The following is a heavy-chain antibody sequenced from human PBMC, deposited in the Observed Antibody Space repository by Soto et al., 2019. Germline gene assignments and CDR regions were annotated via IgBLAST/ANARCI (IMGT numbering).Heavy chain of an antibody. CDR2: IYPGDSDI. V-gene: IGHV5-51*01. D-gene: IGHD5-12*01. J-gene: IGHJ4*02. Sequence: PGESLKISCKGSGYSCTNYWIGWVRQMPGRGLEWMGIIYPGDSDIRYSPSFQGQVTISADKSISTAYLQWSSLKASDTAMYYCARLKRDGHNYSPLYYWGQGTLVTVSS. CDR1: GYSCTNYW. CDR3: ARLKRDGHNYSPLYY.